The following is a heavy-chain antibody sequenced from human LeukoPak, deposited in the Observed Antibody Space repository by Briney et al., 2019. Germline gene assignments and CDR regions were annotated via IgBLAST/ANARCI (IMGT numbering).Heavy chain of an antibody. J-gene: IGHJ4*02. V-gene: IGHV3-30-3*01. CDR3: ARDPQPYSSGRPDY. CDR1: GFTFRNYA. D-gene: IGHD6-19*01. Sequence: GGSLRLSCAASGFTFRNYAMHWVRQAPGKGLEWVAVISYDGSNKDYADSVKGRFTISRDNSKNTLYLQMNSLRAEDTAVYYCARDPQPYSSGRPDYWGQGTLVTVSS. CDR2: ISYDGSNK.